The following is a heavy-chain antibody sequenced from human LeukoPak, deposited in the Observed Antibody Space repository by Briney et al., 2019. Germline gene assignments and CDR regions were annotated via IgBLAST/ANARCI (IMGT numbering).Heavy chain of an antibody. V-gene: IGHV3-49*04. Sequence: GGSLRLSCTACGFTFGEYGMSWVRQAPGKGGEWVGFIRSKGHGGTTEYAASVKGRFTISTDDSKSIAYLQLNSLKTEDTAVYYCTLTMIVVARSHFDYWGQGTLVTVSS. CDR3: TLTMIVVARSHFDY. J-gene: IGHJ4*02. CDR1: GFTFGEYG. D-gene: IGHD3-22*01. CDR2: IRSKGHGGTT.